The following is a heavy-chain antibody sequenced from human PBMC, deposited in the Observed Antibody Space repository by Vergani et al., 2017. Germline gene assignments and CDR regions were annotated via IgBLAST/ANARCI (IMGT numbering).Heavy chain of an antibody. Sequence: QVQLVESGGGVVQPGRSLRLSCAASGFTFSSYAMHWVRQAPGKGLEWVAVISYDGSNKYYADSVKGRFTISRDNSKNTLYLQMNSLRAEDTAVYYCARDPLDPYCSSTSCSESDSWGQGTLVTVSS. D-gene: IGHD2-2*01. J-gene: IGHJ4*02. CDR3: ARDPLDPYCSSTSCSESDS. CDR1: GFTFSSYA. V-gene: IGHV3-30-3*01. CDR2: ISYDGSNK.